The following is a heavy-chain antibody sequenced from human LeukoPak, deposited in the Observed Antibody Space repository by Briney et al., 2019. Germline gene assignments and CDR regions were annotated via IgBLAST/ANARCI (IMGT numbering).Heavy chain of an antibody. D-gene: IGHD6-13*01. Sequence: ASVKVSCKASGYTFTSYDINWVRQAAGQGLEWMGWMNPNSGNTVYAQKFQGRVTMTRNTSTSTVFMEMSSLRSDDTAMYYCARGQGSHGQQLGDYWGQGTLVTVSS. CDR1: GYTFTSYD. CDR3: ARGQGSHGQQLGDY. CDR2: MNPNSGNT. J-gene: IGHJ4*02. V-gene: IGHV1-8*01.